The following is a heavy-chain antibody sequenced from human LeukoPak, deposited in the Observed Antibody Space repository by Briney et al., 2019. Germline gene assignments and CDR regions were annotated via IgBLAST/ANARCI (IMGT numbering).Heavy chain of an antibody. Sequence: GGSLRLSCATSGFTFNTYAMAWVRQVPGKGLEWVSSISGSGATIYYADSVKGRFTISRDNSKNTLYLQMNSLRAEDTAVYYCAKVPVGAMDPPGIDYWGQGTLVTVSS. CDR2: ISGSGATI. D-gene: IGHD5-18*01. CDR3: AKVPVGAMDPPGIDY. J-gene: IGHJ4*02. CDR1: GFTFNTYA. V-gene: IGHV3-23*01.